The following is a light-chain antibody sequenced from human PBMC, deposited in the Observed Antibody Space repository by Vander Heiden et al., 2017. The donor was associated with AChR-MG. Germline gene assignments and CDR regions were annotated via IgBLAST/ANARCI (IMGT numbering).Light chain of an antibody. V-gene: IGKV1-9*01. J-gene: IGKJ5*01. CDR1: QDINTY. CDR2: AAS. Sequence: DIQLTQSPSFLSASAGDRVTITCRASQDINTYLAWYQQKPGKAPRLLIYAASTLQNGVPSRFSGSVSGTEFTLTINSRQPEDFATYYCQQLKSYPSVTFGQGTRLEI. CDR3: QQLKSYPSVT.